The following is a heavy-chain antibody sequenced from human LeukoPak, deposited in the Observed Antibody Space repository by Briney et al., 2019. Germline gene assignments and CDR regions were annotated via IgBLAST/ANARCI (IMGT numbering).Heavy chain of an antibody. CDR1: GFTFSSYT. D-gene: IGHD1-26*01. V-gene: IGHV3-64D*06. Sequence: PGGSLRLSCSASGFTFSSYTMHWVRQAPGKGLEYVSAIGSNGITTYYAGSVKGRFTISRDSSKSMLYFQMSSLRTEDTAVYYCVKGRGSFLGAGNFFDYWGQGTLVTVSS. J-gene: IGHJ4*02. CDR3: VKGRGSFLGAGNFFDY. CDR2: IGSNGITT.